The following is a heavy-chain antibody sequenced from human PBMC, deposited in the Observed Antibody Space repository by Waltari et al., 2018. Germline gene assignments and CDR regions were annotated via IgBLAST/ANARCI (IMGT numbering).Heavy chain of an antibody. CDR2: IYHSGGT. V-gene: IGHV4-38-2*01. Sequence: QVQLQESGPGLVKPSETLSLTCAVSGYSISSGYYWGWTRQPPGKGLEWIGSIYHSGGTYYNPSLKSRVTISVDTSKNQFSLKLSSVTAADTAVYYCARRAYNLGFFDYWGQGTLVTVSS. D-gene: IGHD3-3*01. CDR1: GYSISSGYY. CDR3: ARRAYNLGFFDY. J-gene: IGHJ4*02.